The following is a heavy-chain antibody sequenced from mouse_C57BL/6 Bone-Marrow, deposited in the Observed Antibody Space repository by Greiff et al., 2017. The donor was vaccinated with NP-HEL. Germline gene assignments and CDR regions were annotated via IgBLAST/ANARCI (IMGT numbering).Heavy chain of an antibody. V-gene: IGHV1-50*01. CDR1: GYTFTSYW. CDR3: ARGLLSWFAY. Sequence: VQLQQPGAELVKPGASVKLSCKASGYTFTSYWMQWVKQRPGQGLEWIGEIDPSDSYTNYNQKFKGKATLTVDTSSSTAYMQLSSLTSEDSAVYYCARGLLSWFAYWGQGTLVTVSA. D-gene: IGHD6-2*01. J-gene: IGHJ3*01. CDR2: IDPSDSYT.